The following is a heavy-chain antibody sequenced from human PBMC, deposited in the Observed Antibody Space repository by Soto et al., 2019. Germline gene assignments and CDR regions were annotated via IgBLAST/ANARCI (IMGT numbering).Heavy chain of an antibody. CDR3: ARVGAPYYYGSGSPLDY. V-gene: IGHV4-4*02. CDR1: SGSISSSNW. CDR2: IYHSGST. D-gene: IGHD3-10*01. Sequence: SETLSLTCAVSSGSISSSNWWSWVRQPPGKGLEWIGEIYHSGSTNYNPSLKSRVTISVDKSKNQFSLKLSSVTAADTAVYYCARVGAPYYYGSGSPLDYWGLGTLVTVSS. J-gene: IGHJ4*02.